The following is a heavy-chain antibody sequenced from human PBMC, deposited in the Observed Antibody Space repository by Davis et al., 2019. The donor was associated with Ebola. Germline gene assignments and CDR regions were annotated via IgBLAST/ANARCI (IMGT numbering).Heavy chain of an antibody. D-gene: IGHD3-3*01. CDR3: ARDLYDFWSGLDY. CDR1: GFAFSSYW. Sequence: GESLKISCAASGFAFSSYWMSWVRQAPGKGLEWVANIRQDGSEKYYVDSVKGRFTISRDNAKNSLYLQMNSLRAEDTAVYYCARDLYDFWSGLDYWGQGTLVTVSS. CDR2: IRQDGSEK. V-gene: IGHV3-7*01. J-gene: IGHJ4*02.